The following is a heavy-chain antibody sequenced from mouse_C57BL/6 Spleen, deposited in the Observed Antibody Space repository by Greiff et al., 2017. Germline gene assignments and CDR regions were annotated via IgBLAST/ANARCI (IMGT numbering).Heavy chain of an antibody. CDR1: GYTFTSYW. D-gene: IGHD1-1*01. V-gene: IGHV1-64*01. CDR2: IHPNSGST. J-gene: IGHJ1*03. Sequence: VQLQQPGAELVKPGASVKLSCKASGYTFTSYWMHWVKQRPGQGLEWIGMIHPNSGSTNYNEKFKSKATLTVDKSSSTAYMQLSSLTSEDSAVYYCARSYYYGSTGHWYFDVWGTGTTAPVSS. CDR3: ARSYYYGSTGHWYFDV.